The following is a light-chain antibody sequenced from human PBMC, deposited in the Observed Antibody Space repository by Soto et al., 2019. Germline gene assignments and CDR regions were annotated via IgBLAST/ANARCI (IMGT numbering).Light chain of an antibody. CDR1: SSDVGGYNF. J-gene: IGLJ2*01. Sequence: QSALTQPASVSGSPGQSITISCTGTSSDVGGYNFVSWYQQHPGKAPKLMIYEVSNRPSGVSDRFSGSKSGNTASLTISGLQAEDEGVYYCSSCTSTSTVVFGGGTKLTVL. CDR3: SSCTSTSTVV. CDR2: EVS. V-gene: IGLV2-14*01.